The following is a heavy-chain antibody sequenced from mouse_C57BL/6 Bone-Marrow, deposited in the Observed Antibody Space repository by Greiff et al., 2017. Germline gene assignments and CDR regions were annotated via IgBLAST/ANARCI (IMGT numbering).Heavy chain of an antibody. CDR2: IYPRSGNT. J-gene: IGHJ3*01. Sequence: QVQLQQSGAELARPGASVKLSCKASGYTFTSYCISWVKQRPGQGLEWIGEIYPRSGNTYYNEKFKGKDTLTADKSSSTAYMALRSLTSEDSAVYFCARSPWFAYWGQGTLVTVSA. V-gene: IGHV1-81*01. CDR1: GYTFTSYC. CDR3: ARSPWFAY.